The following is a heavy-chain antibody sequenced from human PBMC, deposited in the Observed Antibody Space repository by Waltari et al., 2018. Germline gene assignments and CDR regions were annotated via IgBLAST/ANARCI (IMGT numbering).Heavy chain of an antibody. CDR1: DGPITDYH. CDR3: ARHLGWGNYFYIDV. Sequence: QVQLQESGPGLVKPSETLSLTCSVSDGPITDYHWSWIRQPPGKALEWIGYIENSGNTNYNPSLKSRVTMSRDTSKNQVSLKVNSVTAADTAVYYCARHLGWGNYFYIDVWGKGSTVIVSS. D-gene: IGHD6-19*01. J-gene: IGHJ6*03. CDR2: IENSGNT. V-gene: IGHV4-59*01.